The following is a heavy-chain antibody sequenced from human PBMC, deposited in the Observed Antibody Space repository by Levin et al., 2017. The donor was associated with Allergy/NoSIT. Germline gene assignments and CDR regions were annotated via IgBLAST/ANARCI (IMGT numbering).Heavy chain of an antibody. CDR3: ARVAGYSYGYYFDY. Sequence: SSETLSLTCAVSGGSISSGGYSWSWIRQPPGKVLEWIGNIYLSGSTNDNPSLKSRVTMSVDRSKNQFSLKLSYVTAADTAVYYCARVAGYSYGYYFDYWGPGTLVTVSS. V-gene: IGHV4-30-2*01. CDR1: GGSISSGGYS. D-gene: IGHD5-18*01. J-gene: IGHJ4*02. CDR2: IYLSGST.